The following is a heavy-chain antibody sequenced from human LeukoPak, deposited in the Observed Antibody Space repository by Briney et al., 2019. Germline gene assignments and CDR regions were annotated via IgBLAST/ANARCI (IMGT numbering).Heavy chain of an antibody. Sequence: SVKVSCKASGGTFSSYAISWVRQAPGQGLEWMGGIIPIFGTANYAQKFQGRVTITADESTGTAYMELSSLRSEDTAVYYCARGVVGQLWDTYFDYWGQGILVTVSS. CDR2: IIPIFGTA. CDR3: ARGVVGQLWDTYFDY. J-gene: IGHJ4*02. V-gene: IGHV1-69*13. D-gene: IGHD5-18*01. CDR1: GGTFSSYA.